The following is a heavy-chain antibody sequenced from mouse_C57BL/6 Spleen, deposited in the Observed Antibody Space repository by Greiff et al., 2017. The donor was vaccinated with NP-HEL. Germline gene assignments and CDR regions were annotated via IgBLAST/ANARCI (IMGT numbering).Heavy chain of an antibody. CDR2: ISYDGSN. J-gene: IGHJ3*01. CDR1: GYSITSGYY. V-gene: IGHV3-6*01. D-gene: IGHD3-3*01. CDR3: ARGGGLAY. Sequence: DVQLQESGPGLVKPSQSLSLTCSVTGYSITSGYYWNWIRQFPGNKLEWMGYISYDGSNNYNPSLKNRISITRDTSKNQFFLKLNSVTTEDTATYYCARGGGLAYWGQGTLVTVSA.